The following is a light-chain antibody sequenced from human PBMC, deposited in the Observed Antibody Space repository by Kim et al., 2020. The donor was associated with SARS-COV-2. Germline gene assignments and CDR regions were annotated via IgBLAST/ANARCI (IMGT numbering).Light chain of an antibody. CDR3: QTWGTGIRGV. Sequence: VKLTCTLSSGHSSYAIAWHQQQPEKGPRYLMKLNSDGSHSKGDGIPDRFSGSSSGAERYLTISSLQSEDEADYYCQTWGTGIRGVFGGGTQLTVL. CDR1: SGHSSYA. CDR2: LNSDGSH. J-gene: IGLJ2*01. V-gene: IGLV4-69*01.